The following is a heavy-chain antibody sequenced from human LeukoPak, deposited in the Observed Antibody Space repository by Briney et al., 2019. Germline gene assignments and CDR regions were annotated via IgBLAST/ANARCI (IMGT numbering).Heavy chain of an antibody. D-gene: IGHD2-21*02. CDR1: GYTFTGYY. CDR2: INPNSGGT. V-gene: IGHV1-2*02. CDR3: ARVSSCGGDCYIPLDY. Sequence: ASVKASCKASGYTFTGYYIHWVRQAPGQGLEWMGWINPNSGGTNYAQKFQGRVTMTRDTSISTAYMELSRLRSDDTAVYYCARVSSCGGDCYIPLDYWGQGTLVTVSS. J-gene: IGHJ4*02.